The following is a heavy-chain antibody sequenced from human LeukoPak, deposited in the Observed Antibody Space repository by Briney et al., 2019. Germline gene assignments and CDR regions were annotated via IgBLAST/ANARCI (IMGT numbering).Heavy chain of an antibody. J-gene: IGHJ4*02. CDR3: AREGAADDFGF. V-gene: IGHV3-48*03. CDR1: GFTFSSYE. D-gene: IGHD6-13*01. CDR2: ITSSGRSI. Sequence: PGGSLRLSCAASGFTFSSYEMNWVRQAPGKGLEWVSYITSSGRSIYYTDSVKGRFTVSRDNAKNSLFLQMNSLRAEDTAFYYCAREGAADDFGFWGQGTLVTVSS.